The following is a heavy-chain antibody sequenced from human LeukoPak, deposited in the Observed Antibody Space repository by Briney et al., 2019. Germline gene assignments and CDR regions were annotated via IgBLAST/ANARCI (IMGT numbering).Heavy chain of an antibody. J-gene: IGHJ6*02. D-gene: IGHD3-10*01. Sequence: SETLSLTCTVSGGSISSYYWSWIRQPPGKGLEWIGYIYYSGSTNYNPSLKSRATISVDTSKNQFSLRLSSVPAADTAVYYCARDIRDEVRGVIHYYYYYGMDVWGQGTTVTVSS. CDR2: IYYSGST. CDR3: ARDIRDEVRGVIHYYYYYGMDV. V-gene: IGHV4-59*01. CDR1: GGSISSYY.